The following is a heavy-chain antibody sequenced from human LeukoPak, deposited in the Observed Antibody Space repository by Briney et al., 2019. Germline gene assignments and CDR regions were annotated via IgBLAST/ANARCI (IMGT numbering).Heavy chain of an antibody. CDR3: ARLNYYYDSSGYYPSSPFDY. D-gene: IGHD3-22*01. J-gene: IGHJ4*02. CDR1: GGSISSSSYY. Sequence: PSETLSLTCTVSGGSISSSSYYWRWIRQPPGKGLEWIGSIYYSGSTYYNPSLKSRVTISVDTSKNQFSLKLSSVTAADTAVYYCARLNYYYDSSGYYPSSPFDYWGQGTLVTVSS. CDR2: IYYSGST. V-gene: IGHV4-39*01.